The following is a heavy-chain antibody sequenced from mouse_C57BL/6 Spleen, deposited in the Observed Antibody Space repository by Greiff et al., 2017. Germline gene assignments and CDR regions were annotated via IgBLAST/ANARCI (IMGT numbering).Heavy chain of an antibody. CDR3: ARSSSGSYYAMDY. V-gene: IGHV1-76*01. Sequence: LEESGAELVRPGASVKLSCKASGYTFTDYYINWVKQRPGQGLEWIARIYPGSGNTYYNEKFKGKATMTAEKSSSTAYMQLSSLTSEYSAFYFCARSSSGSYYAMDYWGQGTSVTVSS. D-gene: IGHD3-2*02. CDR1: GYTFTDYY. J-gene: IGHJ4*01. CDR2: IYPGSGNT.